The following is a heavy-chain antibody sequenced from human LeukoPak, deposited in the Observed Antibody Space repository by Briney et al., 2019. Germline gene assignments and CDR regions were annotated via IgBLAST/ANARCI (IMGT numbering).Heavy chain of an antibody. J-gene: IGHJ5*02. D-gene: IGHD6-13*01. V-gene: IGHV1-18*01. CDR1: GYTFTSYG. CDR3: ARDRIAAAGTDNWFDP. CDR2: ISAYNGNT. Sequence: ASVKVSCKASGYTFTSYGISWVRQAPGQGLEWMGWISAYNGNTNYAQKLQGRVTMTTDTSTSTAYMELRSLRSDDTAVYYCARDRIAAAGTDNWFDPWGQGTLVTVSS.